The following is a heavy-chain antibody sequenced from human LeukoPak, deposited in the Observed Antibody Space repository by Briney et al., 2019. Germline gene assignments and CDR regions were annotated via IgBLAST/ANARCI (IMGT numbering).Heavy chain of an antibody. J-gene: IGHJ4*02. D-gene: IGHD6-19*01. CDR2: IYTSGST. CDR1: GGSISSYY. V-gene: IGHV4-4*07. CDR3: ARDLNSGWIDY. Sequence: PSETLSLTCSVPGGSISSYYWSWIRQPAGKGLEWIGRIYTSGSTNYNPSLKSRVTMSVDTSKNQFSLKPSSVTAADTAVYYCARDLNSGWIDYWGQGTLVTVSS.